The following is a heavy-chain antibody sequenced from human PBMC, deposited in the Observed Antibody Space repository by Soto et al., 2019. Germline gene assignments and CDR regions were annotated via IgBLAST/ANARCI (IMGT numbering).Heavy chain of an antibody. J-gene: IGHJ4*02. CDR2: ISYDGSNK. CDR1: GFTFSSYA. CDR3: ARAACISTSCSFGY. Sequence: GVSLRLSCAASGFTFSSYAMHWVRQAPGKGLEWVAVISYDGSNKYYADSVKGRFTISRDNSKNTLYLQMNSLRAEDTAVYYCARAACISTSCSFGYWGQGTLVTVSS. V-gene: IGHV3-30-3*01. D-gene: IGHD2-2*01.